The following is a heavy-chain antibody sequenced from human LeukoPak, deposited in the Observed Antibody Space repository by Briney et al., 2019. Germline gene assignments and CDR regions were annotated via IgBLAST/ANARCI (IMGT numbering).Heavy chain of an antibody. Sequence: SETLSLTCAVYGGSFSGYYWSWIRQPPGKGLEWIGEINHSGSTNYNPSLKSRVTISVDTSKNQLSLKLSSVTAADTAVYYCARDSHPYSSGWYGRRSYYFDYWGQGTLVTVSS. CDR3: ARDSHPYSSGWYGRRSYYFDY. V-gene: IGHV4-34*01. CDR2: INHSGST. J-gene: IGHJ4*02. CDR1: GGSFSGYY. D-gene: IGHD6-19*01.